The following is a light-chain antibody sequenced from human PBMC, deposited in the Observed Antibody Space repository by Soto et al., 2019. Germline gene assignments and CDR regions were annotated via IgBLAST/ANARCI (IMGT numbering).Light chain of an antibody. Sequence: QSVLTQPSSASGSPGQSVTISCTGTSSDVGGYHYVSWYQQHPGKAPKLMIYEVNKRPSGVPDRFSGSKSGNTASLTVSGLQAEDEADYYCSSYAGSNNHVLFGGGTKLTVL. CDR2: EVN. CDR3: SSYAGSNNHVL. J-gene: IGLJ2*01. V-gene: IGLV2-8*01. CDR1: SSDVGGYHY.